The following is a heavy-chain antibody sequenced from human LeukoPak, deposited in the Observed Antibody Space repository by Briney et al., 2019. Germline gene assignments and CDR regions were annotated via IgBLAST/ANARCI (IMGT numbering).Heavy chain of an antibody. V-gene: IGHV1-18*01. Sequence: ASVKVSCKASGYTFTSYGISWVRPAPGQGLAWMGWISAYNGNTNYAQKLQGRVTMTTDTSTSTAYMELRSLRSDDTAVYYCARENSYDFWSGRDRSFDYWGQGTLVTVSS. D-gene: IGHD3-3*01. CDR3: ARENSYDFWSGRDRSFDY. CDR1: GYTFTSYG. J-gene: IGHJ4*02. CDR2: ISAYNGNT.